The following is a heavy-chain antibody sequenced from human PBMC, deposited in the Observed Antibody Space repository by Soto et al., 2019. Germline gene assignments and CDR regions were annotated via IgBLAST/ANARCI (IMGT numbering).Heavy chain of an antibody. J-gene: IGHJ4*02. CDR3: LSGYGYFDN. D-gene: IGHD3-3*01. Sequence: QVQLVESGGGVVQPGRSLRLSCAASGITFSNYGTHWVRQAPGKGLEWVAVIWYDGRDKYYADSVKGRFTISRDNSKNALYLQMNSLTAGDTAVYYCLSGYGYFDNWGQGNLVTVSS. V-gene: IGHV3-33*01. CDR2: IWYDGRDK. CDR1: GITFSNYG.